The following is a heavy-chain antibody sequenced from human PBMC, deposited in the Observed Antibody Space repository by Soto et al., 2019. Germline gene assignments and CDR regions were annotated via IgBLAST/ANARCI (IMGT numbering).Heavy chain of an antibody. CDR1: GFTFSSYG. D-gene: IGHD6-19*01. CDR2: ISYDGSNK. J-gene: IGHJ4*02. CDR3: AKGEQWLFVVMVCYFDY. V-gene: IGHV3-30*18. Sequence: QVQLVESGGGVVQPGRSLRLSCAASGFTFSSYGMHWVRQAPGKGLEWVAVISYDGSNKYYADSVKGRFNISRDNYKNTLYRQMDSLRAEDTAVYYCAKGEQWLFVVMVCYFDYWGQGPLYTVSS.